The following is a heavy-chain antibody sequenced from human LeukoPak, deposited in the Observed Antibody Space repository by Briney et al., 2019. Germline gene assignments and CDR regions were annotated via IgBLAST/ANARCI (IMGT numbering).Heavy chain of an antibody. J-gene: IGHJ4*02. D-gene: IGHD3-22*01. CDR2: INADSSTI. CDR3: VRDNSRGQSLGVIY. CDR1: GFTFSTYN. Sequence: TGGSLRLSCAASGFTFSTYNMNWVRQAPGEGREWISYINADSSTIQYADSVRGRFTTSRDNAKNSLYLQMNSLRAEDTAVYYCVRDNSRGQSLGVIYWGQGSLVTVSS. V-gene: IGHV3-48*01.